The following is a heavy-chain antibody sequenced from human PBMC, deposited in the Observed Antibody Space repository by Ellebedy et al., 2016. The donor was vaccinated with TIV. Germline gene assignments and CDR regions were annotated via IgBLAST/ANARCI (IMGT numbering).Heavy chain of an antibody. CDR3: ARAPPPRGDRSADAFDI. V-gene: IGHV1-69*04. CDR2: IIPILGIA. Sequence: AASVKVSCKASGGTFSSYAISWVRRAPGQGLEWMGRIIPILGIANYAQNFQGRVTITADKSTSTAYMELSSLRSEDTAVYYCARAPPPRGDRSADAFDIWGQGTMVTVSS. D-gene: IGHD7-27*01. CDR1: GGTFSSYA. J-gene: IGHJ3*02.